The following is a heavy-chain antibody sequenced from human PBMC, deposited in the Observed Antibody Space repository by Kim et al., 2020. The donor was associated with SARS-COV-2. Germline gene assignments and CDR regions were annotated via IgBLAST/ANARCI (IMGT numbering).Heavy chain of an antibody. CDR3: TTDILTMVRGVIGGWFDP. J-gene: IGHJ5*02. D-gene: IGHD3-10*01. Sequence: KGRFTISRDDSKHTLYLQMNSLKTEDTAVYYCTTDILTMVRGVIGGWFDPWGQGTLVTVSS. V-gene: IGHV3-15*01.